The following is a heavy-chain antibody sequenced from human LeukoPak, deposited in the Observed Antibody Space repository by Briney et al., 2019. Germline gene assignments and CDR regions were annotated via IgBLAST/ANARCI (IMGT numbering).Heavy chain of an antibody. CDR1: GFTFSSYS. Sequence: PGGSLRLSCAASGFTFSSYSMNWVRQAPGKGLEWVSSIDTISDYIYYAGSLKGRFTISRDNAKNSLYLHMNSLRPDDTAVYYCARGRSITILRGVAISDGFDIWGQGTKVTVS. D-gene: IGHD3-10*01. CDR3: ARGRSITILRGVAISDGFDI. CDR2: IDTISDYI. J-gene: IGHJ3*02. V-gene: IGHV3-21*06.